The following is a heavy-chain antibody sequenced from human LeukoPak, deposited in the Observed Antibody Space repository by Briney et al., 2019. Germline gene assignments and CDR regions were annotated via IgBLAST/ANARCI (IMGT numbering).Heavy chain of an antibody. CDR1: GFTFSXXX. J-gene: IGHJ4*02. D-gene: IGHD3-3*01. CDR2: VHNDGSRT. V-gene: IGHV3-30*02. CDR3: AKDFWQADRGGDY. Sequence: GFTFSXXXXXWXXXAPGXXXXXXXXVHNDGSRTWYADSVKGRFTISKDNSKNTVYLQMSSLSAEDTAMYYCAKDFWQADRGGDYWGQGTLVTVSS.